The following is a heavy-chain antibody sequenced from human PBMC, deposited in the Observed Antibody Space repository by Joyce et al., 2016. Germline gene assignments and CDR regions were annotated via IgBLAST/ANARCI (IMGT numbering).Heavy chain of an antibody. D-gene: IGHD4-17*01. CDR2: ISGSGGST. Sequence: EVQLLESGGGLVQPGGSLRLSCAASGFTFSSYVMSWVRQAPGKGLEWVSAISGSGGSTYYADSVKGQFTISRDNSKNTLYLQMNSLRVEYTAVYYCAKAGYYGPYYFEYWGQGTLVTVSS. J-gene: IGHJ4*02. CDR3: AKAGYYGPYYFEY. CDR1: GFTFSSYV. V-gene: IGHV3-23*01.